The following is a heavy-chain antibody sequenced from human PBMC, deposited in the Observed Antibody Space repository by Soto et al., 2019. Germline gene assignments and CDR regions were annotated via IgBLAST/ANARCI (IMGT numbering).Heavy chain of an antibody. Sequence: QLQLQESGPGLVKPSETLSLTCTVSGGSISSSSYYWGWIRQPPGKGLEWIGSIYYSGSTYYNPSLKSRVTISVDTSKNQFSLKLSSVTAADTAVYYCARQAYCSGGSCYSPDAFDIWGQGTMVTVSS. J-gene: IGHJ3*02. CDR2: IYYSGST. D-gene: IGHD2-15*01. V-gene: IGHV4-39*01. CDR3: ARQAYCSGGSCYSPDAFDI. CDR1: GGSISSSSYY.